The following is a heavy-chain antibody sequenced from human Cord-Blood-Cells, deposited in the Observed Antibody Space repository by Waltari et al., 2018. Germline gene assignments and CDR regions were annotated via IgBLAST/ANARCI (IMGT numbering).Heavy chain of an antibody. D-gene: IGHD2-2*01. CDR1: GYTCTSYD. CDR2: MNPNSGHT. CDR3: ARGVVVPAAMLDY. J-gene: IGHJ4*02. Sequence: QVQLVQSGAEVKKPGASVKVSCKSSGYTCTSYDINWVRQATGQGLEWMGWMNPNSGHTGYAQKFQGRVTMTRNTSMSAAYMELSSLRSEDTAVYYCARGVVVPAAMLDYWGQGTLVTVSS. V-gene: IGHV1-8*01.